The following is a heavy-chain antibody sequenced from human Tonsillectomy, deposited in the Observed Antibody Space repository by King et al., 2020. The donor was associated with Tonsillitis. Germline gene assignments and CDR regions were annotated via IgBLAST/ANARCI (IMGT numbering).Heavy chain of an antibody. J-gene: IGHJ3*02. Sequence: VQLQESGPGLVKPSQTLSLTCTVSGGSISSCGYYWSWIRQHPGKGLEWIGYISYSGSTYSDPSLQSRVTISVDTSRNQFSLKLSSVIAADTAVFYCSRLHAYIYARAAFVIWGQGTMVTVSS. D-gene: IGHD2/OR15-2a*01. CDR2: ISYSGST. V-gene: IGHV4-31*03. CDR3: SRLHAYIYARAAFVI. CDR1: GGSISSCGYY.